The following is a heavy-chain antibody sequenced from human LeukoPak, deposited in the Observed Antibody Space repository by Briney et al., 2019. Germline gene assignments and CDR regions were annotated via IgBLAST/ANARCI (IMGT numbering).Heavy chain of an antibody. CDR2: INPNSGGT. D-gene: IGHD3-22*01. Sequence: GASVKVSCKASGYTFTGYYMHWVRQAPGQGLEWMGWINPNSGGTNYAQKFQGRVTMTRDTSISTAYMELSRLRSDDTAVYYCARVGSGYSYRFDYWGQGTLVTVSS. V-gene: IGHV1-2*02. J-gene: IGHJ4*02. CDR1: GYTFTGYY. CDR3: ARVGSGYSYRFDY.